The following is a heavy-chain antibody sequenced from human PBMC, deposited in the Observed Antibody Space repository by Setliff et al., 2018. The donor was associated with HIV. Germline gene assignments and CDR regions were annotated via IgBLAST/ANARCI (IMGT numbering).Heavy chain of an antibody. CDR3: VRSGYSIHWAKAAFDL. Sequence: GESLKISCKGSGYGFTGYWIGWVRQMPGKGLEWMGIINPGNSDSKYSPSFQGQVTISVDKSVTSAYLQWSSLKGSDTATYYCVRSGYSIHWAKAAFDLWGQGTVVTVSS. J-gene: IGHJ3*01. D-gene: IGHD6-25*01. CDR1: GYGFTGYW. CDR2: INPGNSDS. V-gene: IGHV5-51*01.